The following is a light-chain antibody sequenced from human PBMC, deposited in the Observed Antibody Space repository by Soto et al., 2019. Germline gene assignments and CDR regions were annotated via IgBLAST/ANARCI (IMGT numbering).Light chain of an antibody. CDR1: SANIGAGYD. CDR3: QSYDSSLGGSL. J-gene: IGLJ2*01. V-gene: IGLV1-40*01. CDR2: DNN. Sequence: QSVLTQPPSVSGAPGQGVTISCTGSSANIGAGYDVHWYQQLPGTAPKLLIYDNNNRPSGVPDRFSGSKSGTSASLAITGLRAEDEADYYCQSYDSSLGGSLFGGGTKVTVL.